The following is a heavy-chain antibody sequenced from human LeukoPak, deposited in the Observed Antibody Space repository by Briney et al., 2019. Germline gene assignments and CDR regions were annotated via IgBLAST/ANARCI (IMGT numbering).Heavy chain of an antibody. CDR3: ARSIRGYSSGWYYFDP. CDR2: IYYSGTT. Sequence: SETLSLTCTVSGDSISSSTHFWGWIRQPPGKRLEWIGSIYYSGTTYYNPSLKRRVTISVDTSKNQFSLKLSSVTAAGTAVYYCARSIRGYSSGWYYFDPWGQGTLVTVSS. CDR1: GDSISSSTHF. J-gene: IGHJ5*02. V-gene: IGHV4-39*01. D-gene: IGHD6-19*01.